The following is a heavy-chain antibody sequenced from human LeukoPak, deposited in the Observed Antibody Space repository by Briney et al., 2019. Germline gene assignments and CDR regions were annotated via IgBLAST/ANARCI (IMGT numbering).Heavy chain of an antibody. CDR2: MNPNSGNT. J-gene: IGHJ4*02. D-gene: IGHD6-13*01. CDR3: ARGSPRVAAAGSWGDY. Sequence: ASVKVSCKASGYTLTSYDINWVRQATGQGLEWMGWMNPNSGNTGYAQKFQGRVTMTRNTSISTAYMELSSLRSEDTAVYYCARGSPRVAAAGSWGDYWGQGTLVTVSS. CDR1: GYTLTSYD. V-gene: IGHV1-8*01.